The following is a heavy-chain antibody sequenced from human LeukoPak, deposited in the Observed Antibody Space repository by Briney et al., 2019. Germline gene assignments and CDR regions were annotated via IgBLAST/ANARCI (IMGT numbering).Heavy chain of an antibody. Sequence: SETLSLTCTVSGGSISSYYWSWIRQPPGKGLEWIGYIYYSGSTNCNPSLKSRVTISVDTSKNQFSLKLSSVTAADTAVYYCARHTVSLYSSMPGYFDLWGRGTLVTVSS. CDR3: ARHTVSLYSSMPGYFDL. CDR2: IYYSGST. J-gene: IGHJ2*01. V-gene: IGHV4-59*08. CDR1: GGSISSYY. D-gene: IGHD5-18*01.